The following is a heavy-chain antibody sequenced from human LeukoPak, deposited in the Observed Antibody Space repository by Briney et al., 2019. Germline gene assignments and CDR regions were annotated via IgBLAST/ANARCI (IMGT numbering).Heavy chain of an antibody. CDR2: ISYDGSNK. Sequence: PGRSLRLSCAASGLTFSSYAMHWVRQAPGKGLEWVAVISYDGSNKYYADSVKGRFTISRDNSKNTLYLQMNSLRAEDTAVYYCARLGYGDGFDYWGQGTLVTVSS. J-gene: IGHJ4*02. CDR1: GLTFSSYA. D-gene: IGHD4-17*01. V-gene: IGHV3-30-3*01. CDR3: ARLGYGDGFDY.